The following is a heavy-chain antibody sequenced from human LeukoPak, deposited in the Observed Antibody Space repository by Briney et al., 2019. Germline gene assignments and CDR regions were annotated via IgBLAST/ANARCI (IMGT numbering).Heavy chain of an antibody. CDR2: IYSGGST. J-gene: IGHJ4*02. D-gene: IGHD3-10*01. Sequence: GGSLRLSCAASGFTVSSNYMSWVRQAPGKGLEWVSVIYSGGSTYYADSVKGRFTISRDNSKNTLYLQMNSLRAEDAAVYYCASKVYYGSGSSYWGQGTLVTVSS. V-gene: IGHV3-53*01. CDR1: GFTVSSNY. CDR3: ASKVYYGSGSSY.